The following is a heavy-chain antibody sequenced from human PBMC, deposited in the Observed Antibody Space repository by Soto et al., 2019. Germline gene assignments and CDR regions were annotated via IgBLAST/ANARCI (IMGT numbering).Heavy chain of an antibody. CDR3: VRVGWGYSFGNGMDD. D-gene: IGHD5-18*01. CDR2: IQHDASNI. V-gene: IGHV3-30-3*01. CDR1: GFIFSGYS. Sequence: LRLSCAASGFIFSGYSMHWIGQAPGKGLEWAAVIQHDASNIYYADSVKGRFTISRDNSKNTLYLQMNDLTAEDTAVYYCVRVGWGYSFGNGMDDWGQGTTVTVSS. J-gene: IGHJ6*02.